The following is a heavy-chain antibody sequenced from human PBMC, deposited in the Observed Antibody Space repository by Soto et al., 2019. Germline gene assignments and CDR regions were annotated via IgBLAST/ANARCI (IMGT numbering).Heavy chain of an antibody. CDR1: GGTFSSYA. V-gene: IGHV1-69*13. CDR3: ARVRQLVGYFYYYMDV. Sequence: SVKVSCKASGGTFSSYAISWVRQAPGQGLEWMGGIIPIFGIANYAQKFQGRVTITADESTSTAYMELRGLRSDDTAVYYCARVRQLVGYFYYYMDVWGKGTTVTVSS. CDR2: IIPIFGIA. D-gene: IGHD6-6*01. J-gene: IGHJ6*03.